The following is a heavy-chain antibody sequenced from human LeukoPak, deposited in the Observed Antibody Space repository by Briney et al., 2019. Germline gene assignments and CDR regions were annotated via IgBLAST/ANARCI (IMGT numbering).Heavy chain of an antibody. D-gene: IGHD3-9*01. V-gene: IGHV4-59*01. CDR3: ARGILTGPIYAFDI. J-gene: IGHJ3*02. CDR1: GGSISSYY. CDR2: IYYSGST. Sequence: SETLSLTCTVSGGSISSYYWSWIRQPPGKGLEWIGHIYYSGSTNYNPPLKSRVTISVDTSKNQFSLKLSSVTAADTAVYYCARGILTGPIYAFDIWGQGTMVTVSS.